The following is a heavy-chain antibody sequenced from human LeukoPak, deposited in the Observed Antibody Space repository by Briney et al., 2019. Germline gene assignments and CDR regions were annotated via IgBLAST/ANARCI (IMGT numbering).Heavy chain of an antibody. Sequence: GGSLRLSXAASGFTFSSYGMHWVRQAPGKGLEWVAFIRYDGSNKYYADSVKGRFTISRDNSKNTLYLQMNSLRAEDTAVYYCAKEARAAIFGVVMDFDYWGQGTLVTVSS. CDR2: IRYDGSNK. V-gene: IGHV3-30*02. CDR1: GFTFSSYG. CDR3: AKEARAAIFGVVMDFDY. J-gene: IGHJ4*02. D-gene: IGHD3-3*01.